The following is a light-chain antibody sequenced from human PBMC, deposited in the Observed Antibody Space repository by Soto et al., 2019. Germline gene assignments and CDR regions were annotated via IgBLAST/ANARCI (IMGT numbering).Light chain of an antibody. CDR3: QQFNSYPVT. Sequence: AIQVTQSPSSLSASVGDRVTITCLASQGIRGALAWYQQKPGKPPKLLIYDVSTLENGVPSGFSGDSSGTQFTLTISGLQPEDFGTYYCQQFNSYPVTFGHGTRLDIK. CDR2: DVS. V-gene: IGKV1-13*02. J-gene: IGKJ5*01. CDR1: QGIRGA.